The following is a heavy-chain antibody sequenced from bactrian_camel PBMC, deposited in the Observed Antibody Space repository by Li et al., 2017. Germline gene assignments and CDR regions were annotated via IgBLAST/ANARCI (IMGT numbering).Heavy chain of an antibody. CDR3: AHGGCSLIHPTYND. CDR2: INRGGGYT. D-gene: IGHD3*01. CDR1: GYIYSDNC. J-gene: IGHJ4*01. V-gene: IGHV3S25*01. Sequence: QLVESGGGSVQAGGSLRLSCAASGYIYSDNCMAWFRQAPGKEREGVAAINRGGGYTYYADSVKGRFTISQDNAENTVYLQMNSLKPEDTAMYYCAHGGCSLIHPTYNDWGQGTQVTVS.